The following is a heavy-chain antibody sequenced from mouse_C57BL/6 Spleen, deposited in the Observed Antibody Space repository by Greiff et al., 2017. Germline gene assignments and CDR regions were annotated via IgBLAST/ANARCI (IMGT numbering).Heavy chain of an antibody. CDR1: GFTFSSYA. CDR2: FSDGGSYT. D-gene: IGHD1-1*01. V-gene: IGHV5-4*03. Sequence: EVKVEESGGGLVKPGGSLKLSCAASGFTFSSYAMSWVRQTPEKRLEWVATFSDGGSYTYYPDNVKGRFTFSRDNAKNNLYLQMSHLKSEDTAMYYCARRSYSSPYFDYWGQGTTLTVSA. CDR3: ARRSYSSPYFDY. J-gene: IGHJ2*01.